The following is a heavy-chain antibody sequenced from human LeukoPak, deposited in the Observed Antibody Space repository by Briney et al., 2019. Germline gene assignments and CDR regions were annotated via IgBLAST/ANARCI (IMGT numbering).Heavy chain of an antibody. V-gene: IGHV3-30-3*01. CDR3: ARDKPYYYYGMDV. J-gene: IGHJ6*02. CDR1: GFTFSSYA. Sequence: GGSLRLSCAASGFTFSSYAMHWVRQAPGKGLEWVAVISYDGSNKYYADSVKGRFTISRDNSKNTLYLQMNSLRAEDTAVYYCARDKPYYYYGMDVWGQGTMVTVSS. CDR2: ISYDGSNK.